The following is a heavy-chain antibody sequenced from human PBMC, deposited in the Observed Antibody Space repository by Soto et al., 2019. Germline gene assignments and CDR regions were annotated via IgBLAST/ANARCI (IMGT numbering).Heavy chain of an antibody. CDR1: GGSISSGYYY. J-gene: IGHJ6*02. CDR2: IYYSGNT. V-gene: IGHV4-30-4*08. Sequence: SETLSLTCSVSGGSISSGYYYWSWIRQPPGKGLEWIGNIYYSGNTYYNPSLKSRLIISIDTSKNQFSLKLGSVTAADTAVYYCAGSSQYDLDVWGQGTPVTVSS. D-gene: IGHD3-10*01. CDR3: AGSSQYDLDV.